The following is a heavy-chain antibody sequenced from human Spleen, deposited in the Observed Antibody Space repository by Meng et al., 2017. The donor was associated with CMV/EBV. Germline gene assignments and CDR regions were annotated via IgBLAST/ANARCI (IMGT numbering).Heavy chain of an antibody. D-gene: IGHD2-15*01. Sequence: SETLSLTCTVSGGSISTAVYYWSWIRQHPGKGLERIGYIYYSGSTYYNPFLKSRITISVDTSKNQFSLKLISVTAADTAVYYCARGRYDASWFDPWGQGTLVTVSS. CDR1: GGSISTAVYY. CDR3: ARGRYDASWFDP. CDR2: IYYSGST. V-gene: IGHV4-31*03. J-gene: IGHJ5*02.